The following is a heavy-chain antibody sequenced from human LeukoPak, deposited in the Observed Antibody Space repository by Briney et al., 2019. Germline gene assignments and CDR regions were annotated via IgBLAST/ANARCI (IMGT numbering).Heavy chain of an antibody. Sequence: ASVKVSCKASGYTFTSYDINWVRQATGQGLEWMGWMNPNSGNTGYAQKFQGRVTMTRNTSISTAYMELSSLRSEDTAVYYCARADEMDPTTGVDYWGQGTLVTVSS. CDR2: MNPNSGNT. V-gene: IGHV1-8*01. J-gene: IGHJ4*02. CDR1: GYTFTSYD. CDR3: ARADEMDPTTGVDY. D-gene: IGHD5-24*01.